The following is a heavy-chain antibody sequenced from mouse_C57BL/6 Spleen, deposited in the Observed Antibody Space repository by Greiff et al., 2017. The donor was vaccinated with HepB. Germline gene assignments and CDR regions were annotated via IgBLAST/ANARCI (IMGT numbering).Heavy chain of an antibody. Sequence: EVHLVESGGGLVKPGGSLKLSCAASGFTFSDYGMHWVRQAPEKGLEWVAYISSGSSTIYYADTVKVRITSARDNAKNTLFLQMTSLRYEDTAMYYCARGATAFDYWGQGTTLTVSA. CDR2: ISSGSSTI. V-gene: IGHV5-17*01. CDR1: GFTFSDYG. CDR3: ARGATAFDY. J-gene: IGHJ2*01. D-gene: IGHD1-2*01.